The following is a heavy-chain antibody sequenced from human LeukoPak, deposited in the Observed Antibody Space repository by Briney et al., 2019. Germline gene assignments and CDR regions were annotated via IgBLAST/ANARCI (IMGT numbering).Heavy chain of an antibody. CDR1: GYTFTGYY. D-gene: IGHD2-15*01. CDR3: ARYCSGGSCYSDVFDY. J-gene: IGHJ4*02. Sequence: ASVKVSCKASGYTFTGYYMHWVRQAPGQGLEWMGWINPNSGGTNYAQKFQGRVTMTRDTSISTAYMELSRLRSDDTAVYYCARYCSGGSCYSDVFDYWGQGTLVTVSS. V-gene: IGHV1-2*02. CDR2: INPNSGGT.